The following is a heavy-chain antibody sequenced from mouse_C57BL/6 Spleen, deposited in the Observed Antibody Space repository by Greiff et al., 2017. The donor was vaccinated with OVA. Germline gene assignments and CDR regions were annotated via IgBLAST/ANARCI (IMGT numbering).Heavy chain of an antibody. CDR2: IYPGDGDT. CDR3: ARSWGYDVYFDY. V-gene: IGHV1-82*01. Sequence: QVQLQQSGPELVKPGASVKISCKASGYAFSSSWMNWVKQRPGKGLEWIGRIYPGDGDTNYNGKFKGKATLTADKSSSTAYMQLSSLTSEDSAVYFCARSWGYDVYFDYWGQGTTLTVSS. CDR1: GYAFSSSW. J-gene: IGHJ2*01. D-gene: IGHD2-2*01.